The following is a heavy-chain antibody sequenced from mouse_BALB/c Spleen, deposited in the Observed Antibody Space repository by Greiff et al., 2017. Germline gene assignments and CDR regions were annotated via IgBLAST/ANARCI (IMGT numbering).Heavy chain of an antibody. D-gene: IGHD2-1*01. V-gene: IGHV1S81*02. Sequence: VQLQQSGAELVKPGASVKLSCKASGYTFTSYYMYWVKQRPGQGLEWIGEINPSNGGTNFNEKFKSKATLTVDKSSSTAYMQLSSLTSEDSAVYYCTRGYYGNYVHAYWGQGTLVTVSA. CDR1: GYTFTSYY. CDR3: TRGYYGNYVHAY. J-gene: IGHJ3*01. CDR2: INPSNGGT.